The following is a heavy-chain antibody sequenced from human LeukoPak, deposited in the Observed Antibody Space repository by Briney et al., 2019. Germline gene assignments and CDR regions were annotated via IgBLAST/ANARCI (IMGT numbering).Heavy chain of an antibody. D-gene: IGHD6-13*01. CDR3: ARDAYSSSWYRGGELEY. Sequence: GASVKVSCKASGHTFTGYYMHWVRQAPGQGLEWMGWINPNSGGTNYAQKFQGWVTMTRDTSISTAYMELSRPRSDDTAVYYCARDAYSSSWYRGGELEYWGQGTLVTVSS. CDR2: INPNSGGT. J-gene: IGHJ4*02. V-gene: IGHV1-2*04. CDR1: GHTFTGYY.